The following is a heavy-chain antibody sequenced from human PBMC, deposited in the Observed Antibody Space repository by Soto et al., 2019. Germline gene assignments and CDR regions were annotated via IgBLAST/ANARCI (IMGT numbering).Heavy chain of an antibody. CDR3: ARGGLGTNWGRIAVAGNWFDP. CDR1: GYTFTSYG. J-gene: IGHJ5*02. Sequence: QVQLVQSGAEVKKPGASVKVSCKASGYTFTSYGISWVRQAPGQGLEWMGWISAYNGNTNYAQKLQGRVTMTTDTSTSTVYMELRSLRSDDTAVYYCARGGLGTNWGRIAVAGNWFDPWGQGTLVTVSS. V-gene: IGHV1-18*01. CDR2: ISAYNGNT. D-gene: IGHD6-19*01.